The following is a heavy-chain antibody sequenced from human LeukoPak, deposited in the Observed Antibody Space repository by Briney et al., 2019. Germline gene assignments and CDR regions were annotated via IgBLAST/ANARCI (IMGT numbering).Heavy chain of an antibody. D-gene: IGHD6-13*01. CDR1: GGSFSGYY. V-gene: IGHV4-34*01. Sequence: SETLSLTCAVYGGSFSGYYWSWIRQPPGKGLEWIGEINHSGSTNYNPSLKSRVTISVDTSKNQFSLKLSSVTAADTAAYYCARSIAADGDAFDIWGQGTMVTVSS. CDR2: INHSGST. J-gene: IGHJ3*02. CDR3: ARSIAADGDAFDI.